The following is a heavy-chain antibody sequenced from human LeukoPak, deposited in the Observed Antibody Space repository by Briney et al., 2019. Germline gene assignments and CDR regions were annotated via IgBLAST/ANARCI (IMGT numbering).Heavy chain of an antibody. CDR1: GFTFSSYA. D-gene: IGHD3-22*01. V-gene: IGHV3-30*04. CDR2: ISYDGSNK. CDR3: AREATSYYYDSSGPYFDY. J-gene: IGHJ4*02. Sequence: PGGSLRLSCAASGFTFSSYAMHWVRQAPGKGLEWVAVISYDGSNKYYADSVKGRFTISRDNSKNTLYLQMNSLRAEDTAVYYCAREATSYYYDSSGPYFDYWGQGTLVTVSS.